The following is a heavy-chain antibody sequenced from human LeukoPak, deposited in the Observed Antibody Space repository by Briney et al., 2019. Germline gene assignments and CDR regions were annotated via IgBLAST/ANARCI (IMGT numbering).Heavy chain of an antibody. CDR1: GFTFSSYA. V-gene: IGHV4-59*01. CDR3: ARARYVNSFYAFDI. CDR2: LSKSGNT. J-gene: IGHJ3*02. Sequence: PGGSLRLSCAASGFTFSSYAMSWVRQAPGKGLEWIGYLSKSGNTNYNPSLKSRVTIFGDTSKNQFFLKLSSVTAADTAVYYCARARYVNSFYAFDICGEGTLFTVSS. D-gene: IGHD3-9*01.